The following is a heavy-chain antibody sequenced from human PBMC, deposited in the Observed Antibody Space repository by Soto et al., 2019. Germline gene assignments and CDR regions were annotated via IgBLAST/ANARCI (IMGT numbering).Heavy chain of an antibody. Sequence: GGSLRLSCAASGFIFGNAWINWVRQAPGKGLEWVGRIKSKTDGGTTDYAAPVKGRFAISRDDSKNIVYMQMNSLKIEDTAVYFCSTDSYIHMIVVRPDYWGHGTLVTVSS. CDR1: GFIFGNAW. CDR2: IKSKTDGGTT. J-gene: IGHJ4*01. CDR3: STDSYIHMIVVRPDY. D-gene: IGHD3-22*01. V-gene: IGHV3-15*07.